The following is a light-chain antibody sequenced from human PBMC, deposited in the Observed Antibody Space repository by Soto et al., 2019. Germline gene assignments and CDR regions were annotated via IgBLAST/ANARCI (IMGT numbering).Light chain of an antibody. V-gene: IGKV1-17*01. CDR3: LQHNGYPLT. CDR1: QGIRRN. J-gene: IGKJ5*01. Sequence: DIQMTQSPSSLSASVGDRVTITCRASQGIRRNLAWYQQKPGKAPKSLLYAASTLQSGVPSRLSGSGSGTEFTLTISSLQPEEFATYYCLQHNGYPLTFGQGTRLEIK. CDR2: AAS.